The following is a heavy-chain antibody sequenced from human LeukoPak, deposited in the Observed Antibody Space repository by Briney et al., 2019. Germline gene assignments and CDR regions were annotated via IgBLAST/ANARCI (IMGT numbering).Heavy chain of an antibody. D-gene: IGHD3-3*01. J-gene: IGHJ4*02. CDR1: GFTFSSYA. CDR2: ISGSGGST. V-gene: IGHV3-23*01. Sequence: GGSLRLSCAASGFTFSSYAMSWVRQAPGKGLEWVSAISGSGGSTYYADSVKGRFTISRDNSKNTLYLQMNSLRAEDTAVYYCAKRIYDFWSGYYRRAENHFDYWGQGTLVTVS. CDR3: AKRIYDFWSGYYRRAENHFDY.